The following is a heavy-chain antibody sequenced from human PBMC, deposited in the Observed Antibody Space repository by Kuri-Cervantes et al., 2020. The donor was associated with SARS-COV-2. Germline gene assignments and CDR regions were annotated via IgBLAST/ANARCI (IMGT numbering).Heavy chain of an antibody. CDR3: ARSQGYNWNYGWFDP. D-gene: IGHD1-7*01. Sequence: SETLSLTCAVYGGSFSGYYWSWIRQPPGKGLEWIGEINHSGSTNYNPSLKSRVTISVDTSKNQFSLKLSSVTAADTAVYYCARSQGYNWNYGWFDPWGQGTLVTDSS. CDR1: GGSFSGYY. V-gene: IGHV4-34*01. J-gene: IGHJ5*02. CDR2: INHSGST.